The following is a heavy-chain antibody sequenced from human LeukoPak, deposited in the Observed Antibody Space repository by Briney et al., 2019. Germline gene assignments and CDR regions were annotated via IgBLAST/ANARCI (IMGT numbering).Heavy chain of an antibody. CDR1: GGTFSSYP. CDR3: ARDDLSPPATGLTRRFLRL. CDR2: IIPIFGTA. J-gene: IGHJ4*02. Sequence: VASVKVSCKASGGTFSSYPISWVRQAPGQGLEWMGGIIPIFGTANYAQKFQGRVTITADESTSTAYMELSSLRSEDTAVYYCARDDLSPPATGLTRRFLRLWGQGTLVTVSS. V-gene: IGHV1-69*13. D-gene: IGHD3-9*01.